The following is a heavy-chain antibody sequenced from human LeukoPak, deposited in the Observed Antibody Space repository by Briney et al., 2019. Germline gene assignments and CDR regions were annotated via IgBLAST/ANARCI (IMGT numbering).Heavy chain of an antibody. J-gene: IGHJ6*02. CDR3: AKDHGHPTTSLGMDV. V-gene: IGHV3-23*01. Sequence: GGSLRLSCAASGFTFSSYAMSWVRQAPGKGLEWVSAISGSDGSTYYADSVKGRFTISRDNSKNTLYLQMNSLRAEDTAVYYCAKDHGHPTTSLGMDVWGQGTTVTVSS. CDR1: GFTFSSYA. CDR2: ISGSDGST. D-gene: IGHD1-26*01.